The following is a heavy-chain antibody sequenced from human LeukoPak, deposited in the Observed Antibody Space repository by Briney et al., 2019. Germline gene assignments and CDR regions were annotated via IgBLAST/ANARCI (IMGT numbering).Heavy chain of an antibody. J-gene: IGHJ4*02. CDR3: ARGLFYYDSSGQLDY. CDR1: GYTFTSYY. D-gene: IGHD3-22*01. V-gene: IGHV1-46*01. Sequence: ASVKVSCKASGYTFTSYYMHWVRQAPGQGLEWMGIINPSGGSTSYAQKFQGRVTMTRDMSTSTVYMELSSLRSEDMAVYYCARGLFYYDSSGQLDYWGQGTLVTVSS. CDR2: INPSGGST.